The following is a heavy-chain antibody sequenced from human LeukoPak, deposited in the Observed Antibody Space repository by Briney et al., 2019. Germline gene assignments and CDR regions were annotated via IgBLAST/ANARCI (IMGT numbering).Heavy chain of an antibody. J-gene: IGHJ4*02. CDR2: IWYDGSNK. V-gene: IGHV3-33*01. CDR3: ARDRYSGSYTFGY. Sequence: GRSLRLSCAASGFTFSSYGMHWVRQAPGKGLEWVAVIWYDGSNKYYADSVKGRFTISRDNSKNTLYLQMNSLRAEDTAVYYCARDRYSGSYTFGYWGQGTLVTVSS. CDR1: GFTFSSYG. D-gene: IGHD1-26*01.